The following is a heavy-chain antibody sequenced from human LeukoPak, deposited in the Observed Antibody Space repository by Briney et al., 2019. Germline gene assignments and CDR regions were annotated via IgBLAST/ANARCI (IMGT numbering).Heavy chain of an antibody. CDR2: IKQDGSEK. J-gene: IGHJ4*02. D-gene: IGHD2-15*01. CDR1: GFTFTNYW. CDR3: AREAGYCSGGSCYRRYYFDY. V-gene: IGHV3-7*01. Sequence: GGSLRLSCAASGFTFTNYWMSWVRQAPGKGLEWVANIKQDGSEKYYVDSVKGRFTISRDNAKNSLYLQMNSLRAEDTAVYYCAREAGYCSGGSCYRRYYFDYWGQGTLVTVSS.